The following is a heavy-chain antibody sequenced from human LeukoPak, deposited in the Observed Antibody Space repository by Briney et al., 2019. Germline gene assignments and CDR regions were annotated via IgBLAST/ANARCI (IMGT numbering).Heavy chain of an antibody. V-gene: IGHV3-23*01. CDR2: ISGSGGST. Sequence: GGSLRLSCAASGFTFSSYAMSWVRQAPGKGLEWVSAISGSGGSTYYADSVKGRFTISRDNSKNTLYLQMNSLRAEDTAVYYCAKVSITYYYDSSGYPVWGQGTLVTVSS. D-gene: IGHD3-22*01. CDR3: AKVSITYYYDSSGYPV. J-gene: IGHJ4*02. CDR1: GFTFSSYA.